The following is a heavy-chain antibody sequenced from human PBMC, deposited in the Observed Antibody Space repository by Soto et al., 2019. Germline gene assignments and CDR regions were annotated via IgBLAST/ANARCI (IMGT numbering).Heavy chain of an antibody. CDR2: INHSGST. V-gene: IGHV4-34*01. Sequence: SETLSLTCAVYGGSFSGYYWSWIRQPPGKGLEWIGEINHSGSTNYNPSLKSRVTISVDTSKNQFSLKLSSVTAADTAVYYCARGRTYYDYIWGSYRYPVVAAFDIWGQGTMVTVSS. D-gene: IGHD3-16*02. J-gene: IGHJ3*02. CDR3: ARGRTYYDYIWGSYRYPVVAAFDI. CDR1: GGSFSGYY.